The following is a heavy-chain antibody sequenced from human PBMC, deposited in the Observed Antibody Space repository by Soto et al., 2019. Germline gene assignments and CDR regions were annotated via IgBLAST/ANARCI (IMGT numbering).Heavy chain of an antibody. CDR1: GFTFSSYW. CDR3: ARDCSSTSCQKNLDY. J-gene: IGHJ4*02. Sequence: EVQLVEAGGALVQPGGSLRLSCAASGFTFSSYWMSWVRQAPGKGLEWVANIKQDGSEKYYVDSVKGRFTISRDNAKNSLYLQMNSLRAEDTAVYYCARDCSSTSCQKNLDYWGQGTLVTVSS. D-gene: IGHD2-2*01. CDR2: IKQDGSEK. V-gene: IGHV3-7*01.